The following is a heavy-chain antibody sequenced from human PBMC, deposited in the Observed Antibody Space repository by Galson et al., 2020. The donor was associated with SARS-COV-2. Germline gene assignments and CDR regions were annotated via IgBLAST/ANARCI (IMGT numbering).Heavy chain of an antibody. V-gene: IGHV3-9*01. CDR3: AKVPSPYYYDSSGYYSL. CDR1: GFTFDDYA. Sequence: SLRLSCAASGFTFDDYAMHWVRQAPGKGLEWVSGISWNSGSIGYADSVKGRFTISRDNAKNSLYLQMNSLRAEDTALYYCAKVPSPYYYDSSGYYSLWGQGTLVTVSS. CDR2: ISWNSGSI. J-gene: IGHJ4*02. D-gene: IGHD3-22*01.